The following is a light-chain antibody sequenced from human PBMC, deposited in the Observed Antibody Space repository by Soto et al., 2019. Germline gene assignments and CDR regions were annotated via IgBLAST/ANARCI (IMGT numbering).Light chain of an antibody. J-gene: IGKJ2*01. Sequence: DIVMTQSPDSLAVSLGERATINCKSSQSVLYSSNNKNYLDWYQQKPGQPPKLLIYWASTRESGVPDRFSGSGSGTDFTLTSSSLQAEDVAVYYCQQYYSTLYTFGQGTKLEIK. CDR2: WAS. CDR1: QSVLYSSNNKNY. CDR3: QQYYSTLYT. V-gene: IGKV4-1*01.